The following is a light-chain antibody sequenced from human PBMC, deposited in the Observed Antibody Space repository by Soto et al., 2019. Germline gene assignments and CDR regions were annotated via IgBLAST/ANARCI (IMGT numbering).Light chain of an antibody. V-gene: IGKV1-39*01. CDR1: QSISSY. Sequence: DIQMTQSPSSLSASVGERVTITCRASQSISSYLNWYQGKPGKAPKLLIFGASSLQSGVPSRFSGSGSGTDFTLTISSLQPEDFATYYCQQSYSTRYTFGQGTKLEIK. J-gene: IGKJ2*01. CDR2: GAS. CDR3: QQSYSTRYT.